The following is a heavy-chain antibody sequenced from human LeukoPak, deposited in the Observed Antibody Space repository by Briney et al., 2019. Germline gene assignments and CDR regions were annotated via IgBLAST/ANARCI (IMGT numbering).Heavy chain of an antibody. CDR3: ARDSGWAFDI. CDR2: IYYSGST. D-gene: IGHD3-10*01. Sequence: SETLSLTCTVSGGSISSYYWSWIRQPPGKGLEWIGYIYYSGSTNYSPSLKSRVTISVDTSKNQFSLKLSSVTAADTAVYYCARDSGWAFDIWGQGTMVTVSS. V-gene: IGHV4-59*01. CDR1: GGSISSYY. J-gene: IGHJ3*02.